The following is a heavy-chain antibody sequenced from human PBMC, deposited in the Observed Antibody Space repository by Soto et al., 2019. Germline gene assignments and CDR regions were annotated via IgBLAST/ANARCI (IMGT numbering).Heavy chain of an antibody. Sequence: QVQLVESGGGVVQPGRSLRLSCAASGFTFSSYAMHWVRQAPGKGLEWVAVISYDGSNKYYADSVKGRFTISRDNSKNTLYLQMNSLRAEDTAVYYCARIVGAANWGQGTLVTVSS. CDR2: ISYDGSNK. V-gene: IGHV3-30-3*01. CDR3: ARIVGAAN. D-gene: IGHD1-26*01. CDR1: GFTFSSYA. J-gene: IGHJ4*02.